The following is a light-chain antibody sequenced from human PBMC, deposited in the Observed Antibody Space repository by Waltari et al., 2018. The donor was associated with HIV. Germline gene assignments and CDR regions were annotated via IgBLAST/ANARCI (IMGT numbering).Light chain of an antibody. V-gene: IGLV1-47*01. Sequence: QSVLTQPPSASGTPGQRVTIYCSGSRSNIGNNDVYWFQHLPGTAPKLRIYEISQRPSGVPDRFTGSKSGTSASLAISGLRSEDEADYYCDAWDNSLSGRVFGGGTKLTVL. J-gene: IGLJ3*02. CDR1: RSNIGNND. CDR2: EIS. CDR3: DAWDNSLSGRV.